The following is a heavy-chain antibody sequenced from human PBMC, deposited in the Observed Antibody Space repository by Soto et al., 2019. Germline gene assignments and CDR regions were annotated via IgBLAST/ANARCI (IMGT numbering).Heavy chain of an antibody. D-gene: IGHD5-18*01. J-gene: IGHJ4*02. Sequence: SENLALTFIVSGGSISIGGYYWSWIRQHPGKGQEWIGYIYYGGRTYYNPSPKSRVTISVDTPKNQFSLKLNSVTTADTAVYYCARHSNEYRKSIDYWRQG. CDR1: GGSISIGGYY. CDR2: IYYGGRT. CDR3: ARHSNEYRKSIDY. V-gene: IGHV4-31*03.